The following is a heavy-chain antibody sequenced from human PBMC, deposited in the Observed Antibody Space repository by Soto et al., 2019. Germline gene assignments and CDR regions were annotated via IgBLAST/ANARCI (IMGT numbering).Heavy chain of an antibody. Sequence: QLVESGGGVVRPGGSLKLSCACAGFTFGNAWLSWVRQAPGKGLEWVGRIKSKGDGETTDFAAPVKGRIAISRNDSENIVFFQMSSLKTEDTGVYYCTAGLGQQELVFDFWGQGAPVTVSS. CDR3: TAGLGQQELVFDF. V-gene: IGHV3-15*01. CDR2: IKSKGDGETT. D-gene: IGHD7-27*01. CDR1: GFTFGNAW. J-gene: IGHJ4*02.